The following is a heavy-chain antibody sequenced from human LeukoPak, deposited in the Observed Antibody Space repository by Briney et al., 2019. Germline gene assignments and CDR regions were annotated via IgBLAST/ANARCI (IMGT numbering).Heavy chain of an antibody. CDR1: GGTFSSYA. J-gene: IGHJ4*02. Sequence: SVKVSCKACGGTFSSYAISWGRQAPGQGLEWMGGFIPIFGTANYAQKFQDRVTITTDESTSTAYMELSSLRSEDTAVYYGARDRSMVITGYYFDYWGQGTLVTVSS. V-gene: IGHV1-69*05. D-gene: IGHD3-22*01. CDR3: ARDRSMVITGYYFDY. CDR2: FIPIFGTA.